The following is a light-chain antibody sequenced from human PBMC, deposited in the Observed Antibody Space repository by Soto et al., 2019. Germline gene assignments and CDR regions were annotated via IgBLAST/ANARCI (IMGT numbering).Light chain of an antibody. V-gene: IGKV1-39*01. Sequence: DIQMTQSPSSLSASVGDRVTITCRARQSISSNLNWYQQKPGKAPKLLIYAASSLQSGVPSRFSGSGSGTDFPLTISSLQPEDFATYYCQQSYSTSITFGQGTRLEIK. CDR3: QQSYSTSIT. CDR1: QSISSN. J-gene: IGKJ5*01. CDR2: AAS.